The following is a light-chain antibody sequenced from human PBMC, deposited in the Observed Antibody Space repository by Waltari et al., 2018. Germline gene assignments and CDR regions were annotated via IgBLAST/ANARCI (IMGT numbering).Light chain of an antibody. CDR3: CSYAGSYTWV. CDR1: SSDVGNYNL. Sequence: QSALTQPASVSGSPGQSITISCTGTSSDVGNYNLVSWYQQYPGKAPKVMIYDDNRRPSGVSDRFSGSKSGHTASLTLSGVQAEDEADYYCCSYAGSYTWVFGGGTKLTVL. J-gene: IGLJ3*02. V-gene: IGLV2-23*01. CDR2: DDN.